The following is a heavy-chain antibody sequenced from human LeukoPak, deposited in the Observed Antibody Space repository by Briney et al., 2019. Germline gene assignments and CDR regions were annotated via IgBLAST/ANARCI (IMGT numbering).Heavy chain of an antibody. J-gene: IGHJ4*02. CDR2: IYTSGST. CDR3: ARGPYYYDSSGNFDY. CDR1: GGSISSYY. V-gene: IGHV4-4*07. Sequence: SETLSLTCTVSGGSISSYYWSWIRQPAGKGLEWIGRIYTSGSTNYNPSLKSRVTMSVDTSKNQFSLNLNSVTAADTAVYYCARGPYYYDSSGNFDYWGQGTLVSVSS. D-gene: IGHD3-22*01.